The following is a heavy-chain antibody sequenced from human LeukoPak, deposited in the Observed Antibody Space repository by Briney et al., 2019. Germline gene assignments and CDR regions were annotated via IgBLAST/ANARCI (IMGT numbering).Heavy chain of an antibody. D-gene: IGHD3-22*01. J-gene: IGHJ4*02. Sequence: PSETLSLTCAVYGGSFSGYYWSWIRQRPGKGRERIGEINHSGSTNYNPSLKSRVTISVDTSKNQFSLKLSSVTAADTAVYFCARGFIVYYYDSSAYHTDYFDYWGQGTLVTVSS. CDR3: ARGFIVYYYDSSAYHTDYFDY. CDR1: GGSFSGYY. CDR2: INHSGST. V-gene: IGHV4-34*01.